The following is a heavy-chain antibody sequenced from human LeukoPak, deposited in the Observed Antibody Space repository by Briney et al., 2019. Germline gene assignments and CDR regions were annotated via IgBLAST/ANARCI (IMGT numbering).Heavy chain of an antibody. D-gene: IGHD5-18*01. CDR1: GFTFSSYA. J-gene: IGHJ4*02. CDR2: ISGSGGST. V-gene: IGHV3-23*01. CDR3: AKFGDAEYSYGYRSYYFDY. Sequence: PGGSLRLSCAASGFTFSSYAMSWVRQAPGKGLEWVSAISGSGGSTYYADSVKGRFTISRDNSKNTLYLQMNSLRAEDTAVYYCAKFGDAEYSYGYRSYYFDYWGQGTLVTVSS.